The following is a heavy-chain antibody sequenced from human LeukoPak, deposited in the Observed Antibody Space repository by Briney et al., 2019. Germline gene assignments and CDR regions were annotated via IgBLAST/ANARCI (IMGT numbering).Heavy chain of an antibody. V-gene: IGHV2-5*01. CDR1: GFSLSTRGVS. Sequence: SGPTLVKPTQTLTLTCTFSGFSLSTRGVSVGWIRQPPGKSLEWLALIYWNDDKRYNPSLKSRHTITKDTSKNQVVLTMTNTDPVDTATYYCAQRVGGYSVYYDYYGVDVWGQGTTVTVSS. CDR3: AQRVGGYSVYYDYYGVDV. J-gene: IGHJ6*02. D-gene: IGHD5-18*01. CDR2: IYWNDDK.